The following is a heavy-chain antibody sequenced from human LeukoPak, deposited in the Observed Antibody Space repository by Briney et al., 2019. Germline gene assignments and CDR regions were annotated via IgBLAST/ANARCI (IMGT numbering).Heavy chain of an antibody. V-gene: IGHV4-38-2*02. CDR2: IWHNGFT. Sequence: SETLSLTCTVSGYSISSGYYWGWIRQPPGKGLEWIGTIWHNGFTYYNPSLKSRVTISFDMSNNHFSLQLTSVTAADTAIYYCARAREPLLYTYYFDYWGQGSLVTVSS. D-gene: IGHD1-26*01. CDR3: ARAREPLLYTYYFDY. J-gene: IGHJ4*02. CDR1: GYSISSGYY.